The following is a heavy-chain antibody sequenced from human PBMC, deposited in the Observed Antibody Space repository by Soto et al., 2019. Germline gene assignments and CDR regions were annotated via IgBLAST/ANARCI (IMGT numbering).Heavy chain of an antibody. CDR3: ARGVRDIYYDGSGYGQYYYAMDV. CDR2: INDSGDT. CDR1: GGSISSYY. V-gene: IGHV4-59*01. Sequence: SETLSLTCTVSGGSISSYYWSWIRQSPGKGLDYIGYINDSGDTNYNPSLRGRVTMSLDTSKNQFSLKLTSVTAADTAVYYCARGVRDIYYDGSGYGQYYYAMDVWGQGTTVTVSS. D-gene: IGHD3-22*01. J-gene: IGHJ6*02.